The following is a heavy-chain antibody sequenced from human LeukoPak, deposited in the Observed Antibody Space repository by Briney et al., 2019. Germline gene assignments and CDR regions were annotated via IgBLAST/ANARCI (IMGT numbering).Heavy chain of an antibody. CDR1: GYTFTDYY. Sequence: ASVTVSCKASGYTFTDYYMHWVRQAPGQGREWMGWINPNSGATNYTQKFQGRVTINRDTNISKDYMEMSRLRYEDTAVYYCARHSSPEYYFDYWGQGTLVTVSS. V-gene: IGHV1-2*02. J-gene: IGHJ4*02. D-gene: IGHD6-19*01. CDR3: ARHSSPEYYFDY. CDR2: INPNSGAT.